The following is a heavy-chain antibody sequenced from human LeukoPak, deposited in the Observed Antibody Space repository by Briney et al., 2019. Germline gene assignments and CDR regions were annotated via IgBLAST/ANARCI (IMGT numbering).Heavy chain of an antibody. D-gene: IGHD2-15*01. CDR3: VQERDRRGYFDY. CDR1: GFTFTSNA. Sequence: PGGSLRLSCAASGFTFTSNAMRWVRQAPGKGLEWVTFIRYDGNEKYYADSVKGQFTISRDNSQNTLYLQMNSLKVEGTAVYCCVQERDRRGYFDYWGQGTLVSVSS. CDR2: IRYDGNEK. J-gene: IGHJ4*02. V-gene: IGHV3-30*02.